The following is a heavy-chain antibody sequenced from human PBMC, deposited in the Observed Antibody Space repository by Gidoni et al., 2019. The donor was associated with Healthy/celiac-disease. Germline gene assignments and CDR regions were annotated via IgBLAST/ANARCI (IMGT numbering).Heavy chain of an antibody. J-gene: IGHJ6*03. CDR3: AREIWFGTYYYYYYMDV. D-gene: IGHD3-10*01. Sequence: QVQLQESGPGLVTPSQTLSLTCTVSGGSISSGSYYWSWIRQPAGKGLEWIGRIYTSGSTNYNPSLKSRVTISVDTSKNQFSLKLSSVTAADTAVYYCAREIWFGTYYYYYYMDVWGKGTTVTVSS. CDR1: GGSISSGSYY. CDR2: IYTSGST. V-gene: IGHV4-61*02.